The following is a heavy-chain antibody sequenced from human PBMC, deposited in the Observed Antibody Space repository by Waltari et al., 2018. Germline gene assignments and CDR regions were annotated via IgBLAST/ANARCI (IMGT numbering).Heavy chain of an antibody. CDR2: IYWNDDK. CDR1: GFSLSTTGVG. J-gene: IGHJ4*02. D-gene: IGHD5-12*01. V-gene: IGHV2-5*01. Sequence: QITLQESGPTLVKPTQTLTLTCTFSGFSLSTTGVGVGWIRQPPGKALEWLALIYWNDDKRYRPSLKSRLTITKDTSKNQVVLTMTNMDPVDTATYYCAHREMATITFDYWGQGTLVTVSA. CDR3: AHREMATITFDY.